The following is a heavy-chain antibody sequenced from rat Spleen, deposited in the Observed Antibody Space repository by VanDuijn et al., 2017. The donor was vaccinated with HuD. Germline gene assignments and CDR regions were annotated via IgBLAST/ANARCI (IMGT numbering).Heavy chain of an antibody. D-gene: IGHD1-9*01. CDR3: ARHTYYGYNYFDY. Sequence: EVQLVESGGGLVQPGGSLKLSCAASGFAFSDFFMAWVRQAPAKGLEWVATISSDGTTTYYRDSVKGRFTISRDNAKRTLFLQMDSLRSDDTATYYCARHTYYGYNYFDYWGQGVMVTVS. CDR2: ISSDGTTT. V-gene: IGHV5-29*01. J-gene: IGHJ2*01. CDR1: GFAFSDFF.